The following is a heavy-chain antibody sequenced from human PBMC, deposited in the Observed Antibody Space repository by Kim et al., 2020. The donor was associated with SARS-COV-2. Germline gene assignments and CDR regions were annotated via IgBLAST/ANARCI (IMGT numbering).Heavy chain of an antibody. CDR3: ANSLMVTFGGIFDDDY. V-gene: IGHV3-23*01. CDR2: ISHRAEDT. J-gene: IGHJ4*02. CDR1: GFTFSTYT. D-gene: IGHD3-16*02. Sequence: GGSLRLSCAASGFTFSTYTMSWVRQAPGKGLEWVSAISHRAEDTYYADSVKGRFTISRDNSQNTLYLDMYSLRAEDTAVYYCANSLMVTFGGIFDDDYWGQGTLVTVSS.